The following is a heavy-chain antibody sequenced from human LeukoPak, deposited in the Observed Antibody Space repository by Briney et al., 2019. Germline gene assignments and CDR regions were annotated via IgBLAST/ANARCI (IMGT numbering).Heavy chain of an antibody. J-gene: IGHJ6*02. V-gene: IGHV3-30*18. CDR3: AKEFSWSGSYGIHYYGMGV. CDR2: ISYDGSNK. D-gene: IGHD1-26*01. Sequence: PGRSLRLSCAASGFTFSSYGMHWVRQAPGKGLEWVAVISYDGSNKYYADSVKGRFTISRDNSKNTLYLQMNSLRAEDTAVYYCAKEFSWSGSYGIHYYGMGVWGQGTTVTVSS. CDR1: GFTFSSYG.